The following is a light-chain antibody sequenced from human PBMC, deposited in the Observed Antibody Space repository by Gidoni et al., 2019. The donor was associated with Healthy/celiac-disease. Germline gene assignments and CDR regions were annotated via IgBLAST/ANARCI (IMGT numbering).Light chain of an antibody. V-gene: IGKV3-20*01. Sequence: EIVFTQSPGTLSLSPGERATLSCRASKSVSSSYLAWYQQKPGQAPRLLIYGASSRATGIPDRFSGSGSGPDFTLTISRLEPEDFAVYYCQQYGSSQYTFGQGTKLEIK. CDR3: QQYGSSQYT. CDR1: KSVSSSY. J-gene: IGKJ2*01. CDR2: GAS.